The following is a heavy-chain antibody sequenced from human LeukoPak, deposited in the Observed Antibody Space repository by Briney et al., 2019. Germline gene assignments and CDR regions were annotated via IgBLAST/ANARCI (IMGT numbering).Heavy chain of an antibody. D-gene: IGHD6-13*01. Sequence: SGTLSLTCTVSGGSISSSSYYWGWIRQPPGKGLEWIGSIYYSGSTYYNPSLKSRVTISVDTSKNQFSLKLSSVTAADTAVYYCARGRIAAAGSWFDPWGQGTLVTVSS. CDR1: GGSISSSSYY. CDR3: ARGRIAAAGSWFDP. V-gene: IGHV4-39*07. J-gene: IGHJ5*02. CDR2: IYYSGST.